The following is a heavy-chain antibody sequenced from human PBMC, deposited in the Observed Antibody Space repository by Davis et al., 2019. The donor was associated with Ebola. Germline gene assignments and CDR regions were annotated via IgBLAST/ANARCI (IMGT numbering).Heavy chain of an antibody. CDR2: IYYSGST. Sequence: MPSETLSLTCTVSGGSISSGDYYWSWIRQHPGKGLEWIGYIYYSGSTDYNPSLKSRITISVDTSKNQFSLKLSSVTAADTAVYYCARQRRDGYSDFDFWGLGTLVTVSS. D-gene: IGHD5-24*01. CDR3: ARQRRDGYSDFDF. J-gene: IGHJ4*02. V-gene: IGHV4-31*03. CDR1: GGSISSGDYY.